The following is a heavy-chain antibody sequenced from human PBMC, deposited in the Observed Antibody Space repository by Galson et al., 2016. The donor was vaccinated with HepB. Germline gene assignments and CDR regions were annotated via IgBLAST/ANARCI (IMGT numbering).Heavy chain of an antibody. J-gene: IGHJ4*02. CDR1: GFIVSSNY. Sequence: SLRLSCAASGFIVSSNYMTWVRQAPGKGLEWVSVIHTGGSTYYADSVKGRFTISRDNSKNTLYLQMNSLGAEDTAVYYCALGAGIGWYGADWGQGTLVTVSS. V-gene: IGHV3-53*01. CDR2: IHTGGST. D-gene: IGHD6-19*01. CDR3: ALGAGIGWYGAD.